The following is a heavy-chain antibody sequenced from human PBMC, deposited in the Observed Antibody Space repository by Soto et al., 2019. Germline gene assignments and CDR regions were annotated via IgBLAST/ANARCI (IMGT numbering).Heavy chain of an antibody. J-gene: IGHJ5*02. CDR1: GFTFSSYA. V-gene: IGHV3-30-3*01. CDR3: ARDPSSYSNYEGEGWFDP. CDR2: ISYDGSNK. D-gene: IGHD4-4*01. Sequence: QVQLVESGGGVVQPGRSLRLSCAASGFTFSSYAMHWVRQAPGKGLEWVAVISYDGSNKYYADSVKGRFTISRDNSKNTLYLQMNSLRAEDTAVYYCARDPSSYSNYEGEGWFDPWGQGTLVTVSS.